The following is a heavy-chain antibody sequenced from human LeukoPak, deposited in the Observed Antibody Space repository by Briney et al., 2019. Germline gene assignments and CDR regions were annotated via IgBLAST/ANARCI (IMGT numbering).Heavy chain of an antibody. CDR2: ISSSSSYI. D-gene: IGHD1-14*01. CDR3: AKPARTDYTDY. V-gene: IGHV3-21*01. J-gene: IGHJ4*02. CDR1: RFTFSSYG. Sequence: PGGSLRLSCAASRFTFSSYGMHWVRQAPGKGLEWVSSISSSSSYIYYADSVKGRFTISRDNAKNSLYLQMNSLRAEDTAVYYCAKPARTDYTDYWGQGTLVTVSS.